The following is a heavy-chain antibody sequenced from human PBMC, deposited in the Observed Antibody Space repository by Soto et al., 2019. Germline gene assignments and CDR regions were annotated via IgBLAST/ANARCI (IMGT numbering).Heavy chain of an antibody. J-gene: IGHJ4*02. Sequence: GGSLRLSCAASGFTVSNNYMSWVRQAPGKGLEWVSIIYSGGSTYYADSVQGRFTISRDNSKNTLFLQMSSLRAEDTAVYCCAREGGGVYCSGGSCYGRYFDFWGQGTRVTVS. V-gene: IGHV3-53*01. CDR2: IYSGGST. D-gene: IGHD2-15*01. CDR1: GFTVSNNY. CDR3: AREGGGVYCSGGSCYGRYFDF.